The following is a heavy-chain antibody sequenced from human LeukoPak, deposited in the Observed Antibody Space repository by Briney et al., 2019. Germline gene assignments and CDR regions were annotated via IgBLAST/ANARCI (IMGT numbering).Heavy chain of an antibody. J-gene: IGHJ4*02. CDR1: GFIFSNYN. Sequence: GGSLRLSCAASGFIFSNYNMNWVRQTPGKGLEWLSYISSSSGTIYYADSVKGRFTISGDNARNSLYLQMNSLRAEDTAVYYCARALGYSYGYAVDYWGQGTLVTVSS. V-gene: IGHV3-48*01. D-gene: IGHD5-18*01. CDR3: ARALGYSYGYAVDY. CDR2: ISSSSGTI.